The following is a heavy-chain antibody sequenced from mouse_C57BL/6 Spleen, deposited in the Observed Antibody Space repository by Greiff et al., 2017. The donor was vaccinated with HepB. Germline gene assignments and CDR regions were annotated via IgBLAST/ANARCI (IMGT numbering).Heavy chain of an antibody. V-gene: IGHV1-59*01. CDR2: IDPSDSYT. CDR1: GYTFTSYW. J-gene: IGHJ2*01. Sequence: VQLQQPGAELVRPGTSVKLSCKASGYTFTSYWMHWVKQRPGQGLEWIGVIDPSDSYTNYNQKFKGKATLTVDTSSSTAYMQLSSLTSEDSAVYYCARSRSNYFDCWGQGTTLTVSS. CDR3: ARSRSNYFDC.